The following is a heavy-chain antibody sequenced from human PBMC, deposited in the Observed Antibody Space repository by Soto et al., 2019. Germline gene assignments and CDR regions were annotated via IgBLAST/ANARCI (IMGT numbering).Heavy chain of an antibody. CDR2: ISGSGGST. CDR3: AKGRWGFDY. J-gene: IGHJ4*02. CDR1: GFTFSTYV. Sequence: EVQLLESGGGLVQPGGSLRLSCASSGFTFSTYVMSWVRQAPGKGLEWVSSISGSGGSTYYADSVKGRFTISRDNSKNTVHLQMDSLRVEDTAVYYCAKGRWGFDYCGQGTLVTVSS. D-gene: IGHD7-27*01. V-gene: IGHV3-23*01.